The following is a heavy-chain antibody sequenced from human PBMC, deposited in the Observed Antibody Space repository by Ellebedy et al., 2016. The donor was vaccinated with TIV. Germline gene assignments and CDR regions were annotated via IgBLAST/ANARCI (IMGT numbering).Heavy chain of an antibody. J-gene: IGHJ6*02. V-gene: IGHV1-8*03. CDR1: GYTFTSYD. CDR2: MNPNSGNT. CDR3: ARVYGSGSYLYYYYGMDV. Sequence: AASVKVSCKASGYTFTSYDINWVRQATGQGLEWRGWMNPNSGNTGYAQKFQGRVTITRNTSISTAYMELSSLRSEDTAVYYCARVYGSGSYLYYYYGMDVWGQGTTVTVSS. D-gene: IGHD3-10*01.